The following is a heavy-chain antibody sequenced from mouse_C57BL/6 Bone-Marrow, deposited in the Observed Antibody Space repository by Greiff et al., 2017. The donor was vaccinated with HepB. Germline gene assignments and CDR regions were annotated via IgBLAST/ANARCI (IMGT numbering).Heavy chain of an antibody. CDR3: ARHGSSPHWYFDV. D-gene: IGHD1-1*01. Sequence: EVMLVGSGGDLVKPGGSLKLSCAASGFTFSSYGMSWVRQTPDKRLEWVANISSGGSYTYYPDRVKGRFNISRDNAKNTLYLQMSILKSEDTAMYYCARHGSSPHWYFDVWGTGTTVTVSS. CDR2: ISSGGSYT. CDR1: GFTFSSYG. J-gene: IGHJ1*03. V-gene: IGHV5-6*01.